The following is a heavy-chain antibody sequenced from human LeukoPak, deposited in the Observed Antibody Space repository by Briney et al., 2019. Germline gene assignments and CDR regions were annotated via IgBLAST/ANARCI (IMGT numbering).Heavy chain of an antibody. CDR2: VYYSGST. CDR3: ASTYYYDTSACLPFGY. J-gene: IGHJ4*02. D-gene: IGHD3-22*01. V-gene: IGHV4-59*01. CDR1: GGSISSYY. Sequence: SETLSLTRTVSGGSISSYYWSWIRQPPGKGLEWIGYVYYSGSTNYNPSLKSRVTITVDTSKNQFSLKLSSVTTADTAVYYCASTYYYDTSACLPFGYWGQGTLVTVSS.